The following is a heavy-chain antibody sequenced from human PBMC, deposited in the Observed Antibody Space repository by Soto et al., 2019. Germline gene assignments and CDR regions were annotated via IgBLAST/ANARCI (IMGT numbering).Heavy chain of an antibody. Sequence: GGSLRLSCAASGFIFSQYSMNWVRQAPGRGLEWVSSISSTGALMYYADSVKGRFTISRDDADNSLYLQMNSLRVEDTAVYYCARDRLARGIPVAGRIDYWGQGALVTVSS. D-gene: IGHD6-19*01. CDR3: ARDRLARGIPVAGRIDY. CDR2: ISSTGALM. V-gene: IGHV3-21*01. CDR1: GFIFSQYS. J-gene: IGHJ4*02.